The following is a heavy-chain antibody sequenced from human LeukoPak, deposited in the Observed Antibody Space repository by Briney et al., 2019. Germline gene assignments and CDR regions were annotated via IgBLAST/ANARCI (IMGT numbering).Heavy chain of an antibody. V-gene: IGHV1-46*01. CDR2: ISPSSGST. D-gene: IGHD3-22*01. CDR3: ARGSSTAVVILDPYYFDS. CDR1: GYDFTAYY. Sequence: APVKVSCKASGYDFTAYYMHWLRQAPGQGLEWMAIISPSSGSTSFAQKFQGRLSITRDTSTSTVYMEWRSLRSEVTAVYYCARGSSTAVVILDPYYFDSGGQGTLVTVSS. J-gene: IGHJ4*02.